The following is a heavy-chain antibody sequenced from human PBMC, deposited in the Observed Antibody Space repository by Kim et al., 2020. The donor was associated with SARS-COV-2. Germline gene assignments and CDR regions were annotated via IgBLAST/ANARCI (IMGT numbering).Heavy chain of an antibody. CDR1: VASVSVGDDY. D-gene: IGHD2-15*01. CDR3: VGGSGKYF. Sequence: SETLSLTCTVSVASVSVGDDYWGWIRQPPGKGLGWIAYIYSSGSAHYSPSLRSQVTLSIDTSKNRFSLNLTSVTAADTAVYYFVGGSGKYF. CDR2: IYSSGSA. J-gene: IGHJ4*01. V-gene: IGHV4-30-4*01.